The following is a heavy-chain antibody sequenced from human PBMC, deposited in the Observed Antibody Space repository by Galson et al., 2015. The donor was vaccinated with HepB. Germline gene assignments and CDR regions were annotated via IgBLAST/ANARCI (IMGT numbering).Heavy chain of an antibody. D-gene: IGHD2-21*02. CDR3: ARAYCGGDCYLDY. Sequence: SVKVSCKASGYTFTSYYMHWVRQAPGQGLEWMGIINSSGGSTSYAQKFQGRVTISVDTSKNQFSLKLSSVTAADTAVYYCARAYCGGDCYLDYWGQGTLVTVSS. J-gene: IGHJ4*02. CDR1: GYTFTSYY. V-gene: IGHV1-46*01. CDR2: INSSGGST.